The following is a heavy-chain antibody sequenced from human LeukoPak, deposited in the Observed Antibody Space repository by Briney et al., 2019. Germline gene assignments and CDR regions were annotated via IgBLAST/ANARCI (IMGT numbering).Heavy chain of an antibody. D-gene: IGHD4-17*01. V-gene: IGHV3-23*01. J-gene: IGHJ2*01. CDR3: AKIDYGDLYWYFDL. CDR2: ISASGGDI. CDR1: GFTFSNYA. Sequence: QPGGSLRLSCAASGFTFSNYAMSWVRQAPGKGLEWVTVISASGGDIQYADSVKGRFTTSRDNSKNTLYLQMNSLRAEDTAVYYCAKIDYGDLYWYFDLWGRGTLVTVSS.